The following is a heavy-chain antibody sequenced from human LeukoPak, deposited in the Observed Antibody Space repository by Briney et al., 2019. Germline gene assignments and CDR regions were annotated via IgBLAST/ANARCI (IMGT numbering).Heavy chain of an antibody. J-gene: IGHJ3*02. CDR3: ARDSGSYLGAAFDI. CDR2: ISSSGSTI. D-gene: IGHD1-26*01. Sequence: PGGSLRLSCAASGFTFSDYYMSWIRQAPGKGLEWVSYISSSGSTIYYADSVKGRFTISRDNTKNSLYLQMNSLRAEDTAVYYCARDSGSYLGAAFDIWGQGTMVTVSS. V-gene: IGHV3-11*04. CDR1: GFTFSDYY.